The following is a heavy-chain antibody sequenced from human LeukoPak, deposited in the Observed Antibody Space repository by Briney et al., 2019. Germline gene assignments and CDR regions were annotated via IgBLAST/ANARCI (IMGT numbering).Heavy chain of an antibody. CDR3: VKDSPPRYSGSPPAY. J-gene: IGHJ4*02. D-gene: IGHD1-26*01. CDR2: ITNSGNSK. V-gene: IGHV3-48*04. Sequence: GGSLRLSCAASEFTFSSYSMNWVRQAPGKGLEWVSYITNSGNSKSYADSVKGRFTISRDNAKNSLYLQMNSLRADDTAVYYCVKDSPPRYSGSPPAYWGQGTLVTVSS. CDR1: EFTFSSYS.